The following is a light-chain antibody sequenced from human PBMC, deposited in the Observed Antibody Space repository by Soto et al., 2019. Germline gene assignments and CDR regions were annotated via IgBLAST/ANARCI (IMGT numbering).Light chain of an antibody. CDR3: QYLNSFPLT. V-gene: IGKV1-8*01. Sequence: AIRMTQSPSSFSASTGYRVTITCRASQGISSYLAWYQQKPGKAPKLLIYAASTLQSGVPSRFSGSGSGTDFSLTISSLQPEDVATYYCQYLNSFPLTFGGGTKVDIK. CDR2: AAS. CDR1: QGISSY. J-gene: IGKJ4*01.